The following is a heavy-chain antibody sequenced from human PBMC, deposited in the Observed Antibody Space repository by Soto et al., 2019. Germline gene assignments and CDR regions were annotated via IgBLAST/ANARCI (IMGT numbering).Heavy chain of an antibody. V-gene: IGHV5-51*01. J-gene: IGHJ4*02. CDR2: IYLSDSDT. CDR1: GYSFTSYW. D-gene: IGHD6-19*01. CDR3: ARYSSGWPYYFDY. Sequence: GESRKISCKGSGYSFTSYWIAWVRQMPGKGLEWMGIIYLSDSDTRYSPSFQGRVTISADKSISTAYLQWSSLKASDTAMYYCARYSSGWPYYFDYSGQGTLVTVTS.